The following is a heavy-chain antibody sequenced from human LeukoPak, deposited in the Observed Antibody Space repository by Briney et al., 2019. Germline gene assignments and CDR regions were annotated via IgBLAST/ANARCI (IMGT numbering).Heavy chain of an antibody. CDR2: ISGNGVTT. J-gene: IGHJ4*02. V-gene: IGHV3-23*01. D-gene: IGHD4-23*01. CDR1: GFTFSTYA. CDR3: AKALYGGNTV. Sequence: VQPGGSLRLSCAASGFTFSTYAMGWVRQAPGGGLRWVSSISGNGVTTYYADSVKGRFTISRDNSKNTLYLQMNSLRAVDTALYYCAKALYGGNTVWGQGTLVTVSS.